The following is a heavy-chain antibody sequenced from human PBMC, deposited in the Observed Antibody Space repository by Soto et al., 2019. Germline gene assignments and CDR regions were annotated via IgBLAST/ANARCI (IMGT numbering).Heavy chain of an antibody. J-gene: IGHJ4*02. CDR3: ARARETGYYMLGFDF. V-gene: IGHV4-59*01. CDR2: IYYSGST. D-gene: IGHD2-2*02. CDR1: GGSINSYY. Sequence: PSETLSLTCTVSGGSINSYYWSWILQPPGKGLEWIGYIYYSGSTNCNPSLKSRVTISVDTSKNQFSLKLSSVTAADTAVDFCARARETGYYMLGFDFWGLGTLVTVS.